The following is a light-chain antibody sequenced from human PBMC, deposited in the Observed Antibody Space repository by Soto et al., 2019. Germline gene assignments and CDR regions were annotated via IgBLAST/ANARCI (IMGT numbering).Light chain of an antibody. CDR2: GAS. CDR3: QQYNNWLMWT. CDR1: QSVSSN. J-gene: IGKJ1*01. V-gene: IGKV3-15*01. Sequence: EIVMTQSPATLSVSPGERATLSCRASQSVSSNLAWYQQKPGQAPRLLIYGASTRATGIPARFSGSGSGTEFTLTISSLQSEHFAVYYCQQYNNWLMWTFGQGTKVEIK.